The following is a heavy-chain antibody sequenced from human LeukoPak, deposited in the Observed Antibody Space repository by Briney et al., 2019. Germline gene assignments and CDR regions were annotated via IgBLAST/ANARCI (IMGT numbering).Heavy chain of an antibody. J-gene: IGHJ3*02. CDR1: GGSISSYH. D-gene: IGHD2-21*02. V-gene: IGHV4-59*01. CDR3: AREHSSSSVVTAISDAFDI. Sequence: PSETLSLTCTVSGGSISSYHWSWIRQPPGKGLEWIGYIYYRGSTNYNPSLKSRVTISVDTSKNQFSLKLSSVTAADTAVYYCAREHSSSSVVTAISDAFDIWGQGTMVTVSS. CDR2: IYYRGST.